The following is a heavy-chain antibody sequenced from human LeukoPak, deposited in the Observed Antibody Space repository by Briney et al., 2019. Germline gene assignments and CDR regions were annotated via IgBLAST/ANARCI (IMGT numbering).Heavy chain of an antibody. CDR1: GGSFSGYY. D-gene: IGHD6-13*01. V-gene: IGHV4-34*01. CDR2: INHSGST. Sequence: KASETLSLTFAVYGGSFSGYYWSWIRQPPGKGLEWIGEINHSGSTNYNPSLKSRVTISVDTSKNQFSLKLSSVTAADTAVYYCARDPAAGWFDPWGQGTLVTVSS. J-gene: IGHJ5*02. CDR3: ARDPAAGWFDP.